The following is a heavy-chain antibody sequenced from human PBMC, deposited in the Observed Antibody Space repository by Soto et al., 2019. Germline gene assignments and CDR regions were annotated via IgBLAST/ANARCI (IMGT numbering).Heavy chain of an antibody. CDR3: ARGRYSDY. J-gene: IGHJ4*02. D-gene: IGHD1-26*01. CDR1: GFTFSSYW. Sequence: GGPLRLSCAASGFTFSSYWMTWVRRAPGKGRGGVANIKEEGREKNYVDSVKSRVTNSSNNAKNSLYIQMDSLRAEDNAVYYCARGRYSDYWGQGTLVTVSS. V-gene: IGHV3-7*03. CDR2: IKEEGREK.